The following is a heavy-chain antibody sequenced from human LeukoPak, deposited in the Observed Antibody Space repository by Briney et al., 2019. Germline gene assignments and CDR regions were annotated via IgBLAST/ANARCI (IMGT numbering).Heavy chain of an antibody. Sequence: SVKVSCKASGGTFSSYAISWVRQAPGQGLEWMGGIIPIFGTANYAQKFQGRVTITADESTSTAYMELSSLRSEDTAVYYCARVRSYGSGSYYSYYFNYWGQGTLVTVSS. CDR3: ARVRSYGSGSYYSYYFNY. CDR2: IIPIFGTA. CDR1: GGTFSSYA. V-gene: IGHV1-69*01. D-gene: IGHD3-10*01. J-gene: IGHJ4*02.